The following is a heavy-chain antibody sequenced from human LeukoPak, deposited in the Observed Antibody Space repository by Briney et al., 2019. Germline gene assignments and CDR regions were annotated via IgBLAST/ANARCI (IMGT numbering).Heavy chain of an antibody. CDR1: GFTFSSYA. CDR2: ISYDGSNK. D-gene: IGHD6-13*01. CDR3: ASPGKQQLVYAEYFQH. Sequence: GGSLRLSCAASGFTFSSYAMHWVRQAPGKGLEWVAVISYDGSNKYYADSVKGRFTISRDNSKNTLYLQMNSLRAEDTAVYYCASPGKQQLVYAEYFQHWGQGTLVPVSS. J-gene: IGHJ1*01. V-gene: IGHV3-30*04.